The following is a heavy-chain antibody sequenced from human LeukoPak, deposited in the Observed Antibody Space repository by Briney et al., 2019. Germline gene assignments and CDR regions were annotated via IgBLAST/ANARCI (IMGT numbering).Heavy chain of an antibody. Sequence: GGSLRLSCAASGFTFSSYGMHWVRQAPGKGLEWVAVISYDGSNKCYADSVKGRFTISRDNAKNSLYLQMSNLRAEDTAVYFCARGGGLDVWGQGATVTVSS. CDR3: ARGGGLDV. D-gene: IGHD3-16*01. CDR2: ISYDGSNK. V-gene: IGHV3-30*03. CDR1: GFTFSSYG. J-gene: IGHJ6*02.